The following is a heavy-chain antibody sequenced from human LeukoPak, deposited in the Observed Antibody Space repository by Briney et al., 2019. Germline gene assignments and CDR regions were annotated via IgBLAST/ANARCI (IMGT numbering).Heavy chain of an antibody. D-gene: IGHD3-22*01. CDR3: FTGSAYYYDS. J-gene: IGHJ5*01. V-gene: IGHV3-30*01. CDR1: GFTFSRYA. CDR2: TSPDGNEK. Sequence: PGGSLRLSCAASGFTFSRYAMHWVRQAPGKGLEWVAVTSPDGNEKYYADSVKGRFTISSDNSKNTVFLQMNSLSTEDTAVYSCFTGSAYYYDSWGQGTLVTVSS.